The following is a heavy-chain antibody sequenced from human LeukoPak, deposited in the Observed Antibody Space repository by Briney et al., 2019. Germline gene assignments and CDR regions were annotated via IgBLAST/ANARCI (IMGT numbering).Heavy chain of an antibody. D-gene: IGHD6-6*01. V-gene: IGHV3-23*01. J-gene: IGHJ4*02. Sequence: GGSLRLSCAASGFTFSSYAMSWIRQAPGKGLEWVSVISGSGSSTYYADSVKGRFTISRDNSRHTLSLQMNGLRADDTAVYYCAKGSAAARPYYFDSWGQGTLVAVSS. CDR2: ISGSGSST. CDR1: GFTFSSYA. CDR3: AKGSAAARPYYFDS.